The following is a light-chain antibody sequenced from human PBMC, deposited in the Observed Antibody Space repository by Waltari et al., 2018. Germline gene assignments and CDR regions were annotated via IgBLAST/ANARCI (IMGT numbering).Light chain of an antibody. CDR2: GAS. V-gene: IGKV3-20*01. J-gene: IGKJ1*01. CDR3: QHYVRLPVT. CDR1: QSVSRT. Sequence: EIVLTQSPGTLSLSPGERATLSCRASQSVSRTLAWYQQKPVQAPRLLIYGASNRATGIPDRFSGSGSGTDFSLTISRLEPEDFAVYYCQHYVRLPVTFGQGTKVEIK.